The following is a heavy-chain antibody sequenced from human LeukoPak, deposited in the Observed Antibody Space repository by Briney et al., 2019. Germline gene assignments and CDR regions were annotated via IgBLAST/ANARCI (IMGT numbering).Heavy chain of an antibody. J-gene: IGHJ4*02. V-gene: IGHV1-69*05. Sequence: SVKVSCKASGGTFNSYAISWVRQAPGQGLEWMGGIMPLFGTANYAQEFQGRVTFTTDESASTAYMEVSSLRSEDTAVYYCARDHISSSGKHVDYWGQGTLVTVSS. CDR1: GGTFNSYA. CDR3: ARDHISSSGKHVDY. D-gene: IGHD6-13*01. CDR2: IMPLFGTA.